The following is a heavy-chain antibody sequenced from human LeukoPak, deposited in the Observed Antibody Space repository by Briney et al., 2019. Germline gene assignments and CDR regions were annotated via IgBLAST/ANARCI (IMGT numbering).Heavy chain of an antibody. D-gene: IGHD3-10*01. V-gene: IGHV3-7*03. Sequence: PGGSLRLSCAASGFTFTSFAIHWVRQAPGKGLEWVANINQHGSETYYVDSVKGRFTISRDNAKNSLYLQMNSLRAEDTAVYYCARDGASGSYYTTVSGWGQGTLVTVSS. J-gene: IGHJ4*02. CDR1: GFTFTSFA. CDR2: INQHGSET. CDR3: ARDGASGSYYTTVSG.